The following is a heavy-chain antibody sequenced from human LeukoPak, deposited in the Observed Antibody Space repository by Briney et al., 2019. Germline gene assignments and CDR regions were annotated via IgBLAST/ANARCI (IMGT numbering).Heavy chain of an antibody. CDR1: GFTFSSYS. V-gene: IGHV3-48*01. CDR3: AKGIAVALDY. D-gene: IGHD6-19*01. J-gene: IGHJ4*02. CDR2: ITASGTAM. Sequence: PGGSLRLSCAASGFTFSSYSMNWVRQAPGKGLEWVSHITASGTAMFYADSVKGRFTISRDNSKNTLYLQMNSLRAEDTAVYYCAKGIAVALDYWGQGPLVTVSS.